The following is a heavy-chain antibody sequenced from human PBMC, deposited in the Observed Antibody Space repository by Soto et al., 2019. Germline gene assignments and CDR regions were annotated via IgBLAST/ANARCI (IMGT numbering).Heavy chain of an antibody. CDR2: IIPILGIA. Sequence: QVQLVQSGAEVKKPGSSVKVSCKASGGTFSSYTISWVRQAPGQGLEWMGRIIPILGIATYAQKFQGRVTITADKSTSTDYMELSSLRSEDTAVYYSARRRGDYGSEDWGQGTLVTVSS. V-gene: IGHV1-69*02. CDR1: GGTFSSYT. CDR3: ARRRGDYGSED. D-gene: IGHD4-17*01. J-gene: IGHJ4*02.